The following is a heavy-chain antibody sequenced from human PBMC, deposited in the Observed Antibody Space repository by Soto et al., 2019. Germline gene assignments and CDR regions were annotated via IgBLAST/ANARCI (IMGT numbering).Heavy chain of an antibody. CDR1: GGSVTSTSYY. Sequence: SETLSLTCTVSGGSVTSTSYYWSWIRQPPGKGLEWIGEIYRTGSTNYNPSLKSRVTISLDKSENQFSLKVTSLTAADTAVYYCASRDPGTSVDYWGQGTLVTVSS. D-gene: IGHD1-7*01. V-gene: IGHV4-61*05. CDR3: ASRDPGTSVDY. CDR2: IYRTGST. J-gene: IGHJ4*02.